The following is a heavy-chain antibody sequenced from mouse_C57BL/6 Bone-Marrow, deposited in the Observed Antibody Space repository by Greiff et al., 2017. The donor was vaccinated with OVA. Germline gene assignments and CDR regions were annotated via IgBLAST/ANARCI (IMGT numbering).Heavy chain of an antibody. CDR2: INPNNGGT. CDR1: GYTFTDYN. V-gene: IGHV1-22*01. J-gene: IGHJ2*01. CDR3: AREEYYYGSSYYFDY. D-gene: IGHD1-1*01. Sequence: EVQLQQSGPELVKPGASVKMSCKASGYTFTDYNMHWVKQSHGKSLEWLGYINPNNGGTSYNQKLKGQATLTVNKSSSTAYMELRSLTSEDSAVYYCAREEYYYGSSYYFDYWGQGTTLTVSS.